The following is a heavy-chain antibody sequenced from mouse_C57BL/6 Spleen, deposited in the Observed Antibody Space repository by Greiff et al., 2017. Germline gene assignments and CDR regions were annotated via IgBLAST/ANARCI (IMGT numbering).Heavy chain of an antibody. Sequence: EVQLVESEGGLVQPGSSMKLSCTASGFTFSDYYMAWVRQVPEKGLEWVANINYDGSSTYYLDSLKGRFIISRDNAKNILYLQMSSLKSEDTATYYCARGDYYGSSHYFDYWGQGTTLTVSS. D-gene: IGHD1-1*01. CDR1: GFTFSDYY. CDR3: ARGDYYGSSHYFDY. V-gene: IGHV5-16*01. CDR2: INYDGSST. J-gene: IGHJ2*01.